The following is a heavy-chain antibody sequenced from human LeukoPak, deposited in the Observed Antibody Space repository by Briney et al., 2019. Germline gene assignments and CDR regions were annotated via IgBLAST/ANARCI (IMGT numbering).Heavy chain of an antibody. V-gene: IGHV4-59*01. CDR2: IYYSGST. CDR1: GGSISSYY. D-gene: IGHD2-2*02. Sequence: SETLSLTCTVSGGSISSYYWSWIRQPPGKGLEGIGYIYYSGSTNYNPSLKSRVTISVDTSKNQFSLKLSSVTAADTAVYYCARGPHTPWYFDYWGQGTLVTVSS. CDR3: ARGPHTPWYFDY. J-gene: IGHJ4*02.